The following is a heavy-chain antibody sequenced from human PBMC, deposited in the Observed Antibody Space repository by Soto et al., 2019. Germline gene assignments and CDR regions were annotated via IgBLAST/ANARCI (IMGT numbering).Heavy chain of an antibody. CDR1: GYTFTSYD. Sequence: SVKVSCKASGYTFTSYDINWVRQAPGQGLEWMGGIIPIFGTANYAQKFQGRVTITGDESTSTAYMELSSLRSEDTAVYYCAARGYSYDYWGQGTLVTVSS. CDR3: AARGYSYDY. V-gene: IGHV1-69*13. CDR2: IIPIFGTA. D-gene: IGHD5-18*01. J-gene: IGHJ4*02.